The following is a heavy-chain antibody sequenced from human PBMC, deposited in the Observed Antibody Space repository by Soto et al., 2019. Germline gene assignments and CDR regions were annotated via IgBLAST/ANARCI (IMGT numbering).Heavy chain of an antibody. CDR2: IKSKTDGGAT. CDR3: TTDYGSGSYYIGS. Sequence: GGSLRLSCAASGFTFSNAWMSWVRQAPGKGLEWVGRIKSKTDGGATDYAAPVKGRFTISRDDSKNTLYLQMNSLKTEDTAVYYCTTDYGSGSYYIGSWGQGTLVTVSS. D-gene: IGHD3-10*01. J-gene: IGHJ5*02. CDR1: GFTFSNAW. V-gene: IGHV3-15*01.